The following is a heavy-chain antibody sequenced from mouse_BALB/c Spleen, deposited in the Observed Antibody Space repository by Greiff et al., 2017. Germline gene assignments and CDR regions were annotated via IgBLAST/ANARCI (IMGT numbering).Heavy chain of an antibody. J-gene: IGHJ4*01. CDR1: GFNIKDTY. V-gene: IGHV14-3*02. CDR3: ARRLRYAMDY. D-gene: IGHD3-2*02. CDR2: IDPANGNT. Sequence: VQLQQSGAELVKPGASVKLSCTASGFNIKDTYMHWVKQRPEQGLEWIGRIDPANGNTKYDPKFQGKATITADTSSNTAYLQLSSLTSEDTAVYDCARRLRYAMDYWGQGTSVTVSS.